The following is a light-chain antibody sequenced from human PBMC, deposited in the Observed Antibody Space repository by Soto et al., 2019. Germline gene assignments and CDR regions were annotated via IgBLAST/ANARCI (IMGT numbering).Light chain of an antibody. Sequence: QSALTQPASVSGSPGQSITISCTGTSSDVGAYNYVSWYQQHPGKAPKLMICDVSYRPSGVSNRFSGSKSGNTASLTISGLQAEDEADYYCSSYTRGRSVVFGGGTKLNVL. CDR1: SSDVGAYNY. J-gene: IGLJ2*01. CDR3: SSYTRGRSVV. CDR2: DVS. V-gene: IGLV2-14*01.